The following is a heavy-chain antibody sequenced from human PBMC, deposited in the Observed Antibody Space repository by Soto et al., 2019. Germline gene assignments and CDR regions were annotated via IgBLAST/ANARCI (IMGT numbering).Heavy chain of an antibody. CDR1: GFTFSSYV. CDR2: IWYDGSNK. J-gene: IGHJ6*02. D-gene: IGHD2-15*01. Sequence: PGGSLRLSCAASGFTFSSYVMHGVRQAPGKGLEWVAVIWYDGSNKYYADSVKGRFTISRDNSKNTLYLQMNSLRAEDTAVYYCARVGCSGGSCYQPYYYYYGMDVWGQGTTVTVSS. V-gene: IGHV3-33*01. CDR3: ARVGCSGGSCYQPYYYYYGMDV.